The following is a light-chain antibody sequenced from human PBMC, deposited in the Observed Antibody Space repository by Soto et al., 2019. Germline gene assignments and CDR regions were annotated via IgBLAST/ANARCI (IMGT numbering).Light chain of an antibody. CDR2: AAS. Sequence: IRMTQTPSSFSASTGDRVTITCRAGQGISSYLAWYQQKPGKAPKLLIYAASTLQSGVPSRFSGSGSGTDFTLTISSLEPEDFAVYYCQQRSNWPPTFGQGTKVDIK. CDR1: QGISSY. J-gene: IGKJ1*01. V-gene: IGKV1-8*01. CDR3: QQRSNWPPT.